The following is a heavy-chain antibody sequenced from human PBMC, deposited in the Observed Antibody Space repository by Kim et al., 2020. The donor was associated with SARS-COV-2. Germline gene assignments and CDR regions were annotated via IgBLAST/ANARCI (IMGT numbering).Heavy chain of an antibody. V-gene: IGHV3-30-3*01. CDR2: ISYDGSNK. D-gene: IGHD1-1*01. Sequence: GGSLRLSCAASGFTFSSYAMHWVRQAPGKGLEWVAVISYDGSNKYYADSVKGRFTISRDNSKNTLYLQMNSLRAEDTAVYYCAREREGALEGEMGMDGGG. J-gene: IGHJ6*01. CDR3: AREREGALEGEMGMDG. CDR1: GFTFSSYA.